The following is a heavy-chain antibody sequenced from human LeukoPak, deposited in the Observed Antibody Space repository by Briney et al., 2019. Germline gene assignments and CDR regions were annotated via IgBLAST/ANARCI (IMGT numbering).Heavy chain of an antibody. V-gene: IGHV3-30*02. CDR1: GFTFSSYG. D-gene: IGHD3-3*01. CDR3: ATYLDYDFWSGFTDY. J-gene: IGHJ4*02. CDR2: IRYDGSNK. Sequence: GGSLRLSCAASGFTFSSYGMHWVRQAPGKGLEWVAFIRYDGSNKYYADSVKGRFTISRDNSKNTLYLQMNSLRAEGTAVYYCATYLDYDFWSGFTDYWGQGTLVTVSS.